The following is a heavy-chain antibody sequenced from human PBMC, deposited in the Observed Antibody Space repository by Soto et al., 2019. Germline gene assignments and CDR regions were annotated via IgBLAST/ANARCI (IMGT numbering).Heavy chain of an antibody. CDR1: SGSISSGNW. CDR3: ARGGGTVYAFDI. V-gene: IGHV4-4*02. J-gene: IGHJ3*02. Sequence: SETLSLTCAVSSGSISSGNWWSWVRQPPGKGLEWIGEIYHSGSTNYNPSLKSRVTISVDKSKNQFSLKLSSVTAADTAVYYCARGGGTVYAFDIWGQGTMVTVSS. CDR2: IYHSGST. D-gene: IGHD1-26*01.